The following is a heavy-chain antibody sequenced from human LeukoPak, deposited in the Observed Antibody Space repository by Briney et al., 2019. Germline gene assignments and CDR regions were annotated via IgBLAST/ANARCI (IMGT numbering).Heavy chain of an antibody. D-gene: IGHD2-21*01. CDR3: ARADRLHGGPYLIGP. V-gene: IGHV1-2*02. CDR1: GYSFADYY. J-gene: IGHJ5*02. CDR2: INPYTGGT. Sequence: GASVKVSCRASGYSFADYYMHWVRQAPGQGLEWMGWINPYTGGTLSAQKFHGRVTMTRDTSITTVYMEVSWLTSDDTAIYYCARADRLHGGPYLIGPWGQGTLVTVSS.